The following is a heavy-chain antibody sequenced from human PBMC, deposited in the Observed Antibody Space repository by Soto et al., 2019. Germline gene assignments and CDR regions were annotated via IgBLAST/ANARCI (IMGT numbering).Heavy chain of an antibody. D-gene: IGHD6-13*01. Sequence: QVQLQESGPGLVKPSQTLSLTCTVSGGSISSGGYYWSWIRQHPGKGLEWIGYVYYSGSTYYNPSIKVRVTISVDTSKNQVTLKLIAVTSANTAVYYCARDRAGALYLDYWGQVTLVTVSS. CDR2: VYYSGST. CDR1: GGSISSGGYY. J-gene: IGHJ4*02. CDR3: ARDRAGALYLDY. V-gene: IGHV4-31*03.